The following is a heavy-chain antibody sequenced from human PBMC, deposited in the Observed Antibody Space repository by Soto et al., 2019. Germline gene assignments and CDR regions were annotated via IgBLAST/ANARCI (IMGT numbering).Heavy chain of an antibody. CDR3: AHIAPFDYRGYNFEF. Sequence: QITLKESGPTLVKPTQTLTLTCTFSGFSLSTHTVGVAWIRQPPGKALEWLALIYWDEDKRYSPSLKSRLTITQDTSKNQVVITMTIMDPVDTATYYCAHIAPFDYRGYNFEFWGQGILVTVSS. J-gene: IGHJ4*02. CDR1: GFSLSTHTVG. V-gene: IGHV2-5*02. D-gene: IGHD3-9*01. CDR2: IYWDEDK.